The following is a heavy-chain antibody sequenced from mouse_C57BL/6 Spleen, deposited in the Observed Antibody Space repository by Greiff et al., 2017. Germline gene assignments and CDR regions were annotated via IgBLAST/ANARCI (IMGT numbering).Heavy chain of an antibody. CDR1: GYSFTYYT. V-gene: IGHV1-39*01. J-gene: IGHJ4*01. CDR3: ARRGTEYYAMDY. Sequence: VQLQQSGPELVKPGASVKISCKASGYSFTYYTMHWVKQSNGKSLEWIGYINPSYGTTNYNEKFKGKATLTVDQSTSTAYMQLNSLSYEDSAFYCCARRGTEYYAMDYWGQGTSVTVSS. CDR2: INPSYGTT. D-gene: IGHD3-3*01.